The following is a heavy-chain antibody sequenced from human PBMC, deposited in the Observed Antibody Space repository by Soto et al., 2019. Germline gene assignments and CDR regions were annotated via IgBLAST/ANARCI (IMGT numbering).Heavy chain of an antibody. CDR3: AREGGDGAFDY. Sequence: QVQLVESGGGVVQPGRSLRLSCAASGFTFSDYGIHWVRQAPGKGLEWLAVIWYDGSKKLYADSVKGRFTISRDNAKNTRYLQMNSLRAEDTAVYYCAREGGDGAFDYWGQGTLVTVSS. CDR2: IWYDGSKK. J-gene: IGHJ4*02. V-gene: IGHV3-33*01. D-gene: IGHD3-10*01. CDR1: GFTFSDYG.